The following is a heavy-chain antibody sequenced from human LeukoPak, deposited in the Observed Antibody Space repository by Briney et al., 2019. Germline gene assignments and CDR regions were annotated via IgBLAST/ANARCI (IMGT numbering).Heavy chain of an antibody. Sequence: QAGGSLRLSCAASGFTFSSYGMHWVRQAPGKGLEWVTFIRSDVSNKYYADSVKGRFTISRDNSKNTLYLQMNSLRAEDTAVYYCARERLSYCDGDCPWGQGTLVTVSS. V-gene: IGHV3-30*02. J-gene: IGHJ5*02. CDR3: ARERLSYCDGDCP. CDR2: IRSDVSNK. D-gene: IGHD2-21*02. CDR1: GFTFSSYG.